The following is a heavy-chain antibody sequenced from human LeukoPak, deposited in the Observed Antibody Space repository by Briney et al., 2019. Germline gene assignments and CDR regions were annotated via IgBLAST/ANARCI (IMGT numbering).Heavy chain of an antibody. CDR3: ARDPYSGSYSDYYYYYMDV. CDR1: GFSFSVFW. D-gene: IGHD1-26*01. V-gene: IGHV3-23*01. CDR2: ISGSGGST. J-gene: IGHJ6*03. Sequence: GGSLRLSCDASGFSFSVFWMHWVRQAPGKGLEWVSAISGSGGSTYYADSVKGRFTISRDKSKNTLYLQMNSLRAEDTAVYYCARDPYSGSYSDYYYYYMDVWGKGTTVTVSS.